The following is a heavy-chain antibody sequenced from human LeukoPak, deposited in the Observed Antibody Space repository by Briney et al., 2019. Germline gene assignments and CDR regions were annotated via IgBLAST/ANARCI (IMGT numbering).Heavy chain of an antibody. CDR1: GYTFTGYY. J-gene: IGHJ4*02. Sequence: GASVKVSCKASGYTFTGYYMHWVRQAPGQGLEWMGRINPNSGGTNYAQKFQGRVTMTRDTSISTAYMELSRLRSDDTAVYYCAREFPVVVTTSWDYWGQGTLVTVSS. D-gene: IGHD2-21*02. CDR3: AREFPVVVTTSWDY. CDR2: INPNSGGT. V-gene: IGHV1-2*06.